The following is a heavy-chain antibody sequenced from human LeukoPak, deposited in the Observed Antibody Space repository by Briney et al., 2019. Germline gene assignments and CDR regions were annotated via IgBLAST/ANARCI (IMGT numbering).Heavy chain of an antibody. Sequence: SETLSLTCTVSGGSISSYYWSWIRQPPGKGLEWIGYIYYSGSTNYNPSLKSRVTISVDTSKNQLSLKLSSVTAADTAVYYCARGYSGYDRDWFDPWGQGTLVTVSS. CDR2: IYYSGST. CDR3: ARGYSGYDRDWFDP. CDR1: GGSISSYY. D-gene: IGHD5-12*01. J-gene: IGHJ5*02. V-gene: IGHV4-59*01.